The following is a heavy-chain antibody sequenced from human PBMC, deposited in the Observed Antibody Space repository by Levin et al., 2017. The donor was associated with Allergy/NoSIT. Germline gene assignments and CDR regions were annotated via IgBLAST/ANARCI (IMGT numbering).Heavy chain of an antibody. CDR1: GYTFTGYY. J-gene: IGHJ4*02. V-gene: IGHV1-2*02. CDR3: ARESFGEFNSPFDY. D-gene: IGHD3-10*01. CDR2: INPNSGGT. Sequence: ASVKVSCKASGYTFTGYYMHWVRQAPGQGLEWMGWINPNSGGTNYAQKFQGRVTMTRDTSISTAYMELSRLRSDDTAVYYCARESFGEFNSPFDYWGQGTLVTVSS.